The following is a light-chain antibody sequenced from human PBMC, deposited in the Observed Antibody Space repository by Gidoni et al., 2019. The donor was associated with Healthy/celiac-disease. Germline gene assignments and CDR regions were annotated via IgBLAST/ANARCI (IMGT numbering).Light chain of an antibody. CDR2: EVS. Sequence: QSARTQPASVSGSPGQSITISCTGTSSDVGGYNYVSWYQQHPGKAPKLMIYEVSNRPSGVSNRFSGSKSGNTASLTSSGLQAEDEADYYCSSYTSSSTLVFGGGTKLTVL. CDR3: SSYTSSSTLV. J-gene: IGLJ2*01. V-gene: IGLV2-14*01. CDR1: SSDVGGYNY.